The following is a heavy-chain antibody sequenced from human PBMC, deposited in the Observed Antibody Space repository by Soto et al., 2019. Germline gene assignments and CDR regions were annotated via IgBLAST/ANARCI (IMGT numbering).Heavy chain of an antibody. CDR2: INHSGST. J-gene: IGHJ5*02. CDR3: ARATIKARGYPAGWFDP. Sequence: SETLSLTCAVYGGSFSGYYWSWIRQPPGKGLEWIGEINHSGSTNYNPSLKSRVTISVDTSKNQFSLKLSSVTAADTAVYYCARATIKARGYPAGWFDPWGQGTLVTVSS. V-gene: IGHV4-34*01. D-gene: IGHD5-12*01. CDR1: GGSFSGYY.